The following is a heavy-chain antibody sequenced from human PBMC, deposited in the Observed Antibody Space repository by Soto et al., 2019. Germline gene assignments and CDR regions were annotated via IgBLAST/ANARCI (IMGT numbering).Heavy chain of an antibody. CDR3: AREVITIFGVSYGMDV. CDR1: GYTFTSYG. J-gene: IGHJ6*02. V-gene: IGHV1-18*01. D-gene: IGHD3-3*01. CDR2: ISAYNGNT. Sequence: VASVKVSCKASGYTFTSYGISWVRQAPGQGLEWMGWISAYNGNTNYAQKLQGRVTMTTDTSTSTAYMELRSLRSDDTAVYYCAREVITIFGVSYGMDVWGQGTTVTVSS.